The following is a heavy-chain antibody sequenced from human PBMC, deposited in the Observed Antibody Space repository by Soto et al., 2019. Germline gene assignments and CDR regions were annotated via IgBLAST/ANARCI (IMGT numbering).Heavy chain of an antibody. CDR2: IYYSGST. J-gene: IGHJ6*03. D-gene: IGHD3-9*01. CDR1: GGSISSSSYY. Sequence: SETLSLTCTVSGGSISSSSYYWGWIRQPPGKGLEWIGSIYYSGSTYYNPSLKSRVTISVDTSKNQFSLKLRSVTAADTAVYYCARLQNYDILTGPYYYYYYMDVWGKGTTVTVSS. V-gene: IGHV4-39*01. CDR3: ARLQNYDILTGPYYYYYYMDV.